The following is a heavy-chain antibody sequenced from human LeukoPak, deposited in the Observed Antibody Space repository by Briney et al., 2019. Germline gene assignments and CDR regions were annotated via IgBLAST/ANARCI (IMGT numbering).Heavy chain of an antibody. J-gene: IGHJ6*01. Sequence: SETLSPTCAVYGGSFSGYYWSWIRQPPGKGLEWIGEINHSGGTNYNPSLKSRVTISGDRSKSQFSLKLSSMAAADTAVYYCARANYDTNGNRRYYNYYGLDVWGQGTTVTVST. D-gene: IGHD2-8*01. CDR2: INHSGGT. CDR1: GGSFSGYY. CDR3: ARANYDTNGNRRYYNYYGLDV. V-gene: IGHV4-34*01.